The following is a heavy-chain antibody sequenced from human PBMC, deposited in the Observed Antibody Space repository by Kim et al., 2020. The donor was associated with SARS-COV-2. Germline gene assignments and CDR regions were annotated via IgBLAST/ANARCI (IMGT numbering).Heavy chain of an antibody. CDR1: GGSIRSYS. D-gene: IGHD3-10*01. CDR3: ARASGSGIRYYFDY. Sequence: SETLSLTCTFSGGSIRSYSWSWIRQPPGKGLEWIGYINYSGSTNYNPSLKSRVTISVDTSKNQFSLKLSSVTAADTAVYYCARASGSGIRYYFDYCGQGTLVTVSS. V-gene: IGHV4-59*13. CDR2: INYSGST. J-gene: IGHJ4*02.